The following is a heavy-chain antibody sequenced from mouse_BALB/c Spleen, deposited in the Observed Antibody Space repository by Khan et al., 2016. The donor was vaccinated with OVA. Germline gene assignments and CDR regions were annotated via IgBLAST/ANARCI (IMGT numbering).Heavy chain of an antibody. CDR3: ASGKLIHRYADCFAY. Sequence: VQLKESGPELLKPSQSLSITCTVTGYSITSDSAWNWMRQFPGNKLGWRAYISYNGNATYNPSLRGRISITVDTSKNPVFLQLTCVTTEDTATYYCASGKLIHRYADCFAYWGQGTTVTVSA. CDR1: GYSITSDSA. D-gene: IGHD2-12*01. CDR2: ISYNGNA. J-gene: IGHJ3*01. V-gene: IGHV3-2*02.